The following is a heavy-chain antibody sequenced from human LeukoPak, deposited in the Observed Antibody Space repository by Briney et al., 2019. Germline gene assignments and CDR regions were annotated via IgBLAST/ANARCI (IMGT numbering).Heavy chain of an antibody. D-gene: IGHD2-21*02. V-gene: IGHV3-21*01. CDR3: ARDLRAYCGGDCSVDY. J-gene: IGHJ4*02. Sequence: GGSLRLSCAASGFTFSSYSMNWVRQAPGKGLEWVSSISSSSSYIYYADSVKGRFTISRDNSKNTLYLQMNSLRAEDTAVYYCARDLRAYCGGDCSVDYWGQGTLVTVSS. CDR2: ISSSSSYI. CDR1: GFTFSSYS.